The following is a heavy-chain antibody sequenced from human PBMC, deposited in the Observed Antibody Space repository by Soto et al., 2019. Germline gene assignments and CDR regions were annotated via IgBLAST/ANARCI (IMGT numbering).Heavy chain of an antibody. J-gene: IGHJ3*02. Sequence: LRLSCAASGFTFSSYSMNWVRQAPGKGLEWVSYISSSSSTIYYADSVKGRFTISRDNAKNSLYLQMNSLRDEDTAVYYCARGGGDYYDSSGYYYAFDIWGQGTMVTVSS. CDR3: ARGGGDYYDSSGYYYAFDI. D-gene: IGHD3-22*01. CDR1: GFTFSSYS. V-gene: IGHV3-48*02. CDR2: ISSSSSTI.